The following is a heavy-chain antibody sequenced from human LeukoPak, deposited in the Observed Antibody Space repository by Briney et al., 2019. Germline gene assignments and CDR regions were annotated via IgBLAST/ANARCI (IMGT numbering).Heavy chain of an antibody. J-gene: IGHJ4*02. CDR3: ARAPPQTYYYDSSGYFRKPLPANYFDY. CDR2: ISAYNGNT. D-gene: IGHD3-22*01. CDR1: GYTFTSYG. Sequence: PGASVKVSCKASGYTFTSYGISWVRQAPGQGLEWMGWISAYNGNTNYAQKLQGRVTMTTDTSTSTAYMELRSLRSDDTAVYYCARAPPQTYYYDSSGYFRKPLPANYFDYWGQGTLVTVSS. V-gene: IGHV1-18*01.